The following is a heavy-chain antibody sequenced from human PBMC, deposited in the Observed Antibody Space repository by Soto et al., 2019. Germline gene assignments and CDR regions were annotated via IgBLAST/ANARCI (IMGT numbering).Heavy chain of an antibody. J-gene: IGHJ6*02. CDR3: ARLAYSSGWYEYYYYYGMDV. CDR1: GYSFTSYW. CDR2: IDPSGSYT. V-gene: IGHV5-10-1*01. D-gene: IGHD6-19*01. Sequence: PGESLKISCKGSGYSFTSYWISWVRQMPGKGLEWMGRIDPSGSYTNYSPSFQGHVTISADKSISTAYLQWSSLKASDTAMYYCARLAYSSGWYEYYYYYGMDVWGQGTTVTVSS.